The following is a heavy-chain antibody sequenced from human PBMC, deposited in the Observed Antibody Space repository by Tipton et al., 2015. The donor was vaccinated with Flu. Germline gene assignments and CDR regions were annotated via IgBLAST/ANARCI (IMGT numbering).Heavy chain of an antibody. J-gene: IGHJ4*02. Sequence: TLSLTCAVYGGSFSGYYWSWIRQPPGKGLEWIGEINHSGSTNHNPSLKSRVTISVDTSKNQFSLKLSSVTAADTAVYYCARGGRTTVTPDYWGQGTLVTVSS. CDR3: ARGGRTTVTPDY. D-gene: IGHD4-11*01. CDR2: INHSGST. V-gene: IGHV4-34*01. CDR1: GGSFSGYY.